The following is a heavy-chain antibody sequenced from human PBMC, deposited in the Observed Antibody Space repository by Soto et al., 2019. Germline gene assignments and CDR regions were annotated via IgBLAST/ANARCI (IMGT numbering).Heavy chain of an antibody. Sequence: QVQLQESGPGLVKSSETLSLTCTVSGGSISSYYWSWIRQPPGKELEWIGYIYYSGSTNYNPSLKSRVTISVDTSKNQFSLKLSSVTAADTAVYYCVRDVNTWYFDLWGRGTLVTVSS. V-gene: IGHV4-59*01. CDR1: GGSISSYY. CDR2: IYYSGST. J-gene: IGHJ2*01. CDR3: VRDVNTWYFDL.